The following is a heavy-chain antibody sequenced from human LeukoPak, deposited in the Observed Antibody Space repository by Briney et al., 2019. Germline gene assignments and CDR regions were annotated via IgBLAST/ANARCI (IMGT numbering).Heavy chain of an antibody. D-gene: IGHD3-22*01. Sequence: ASVEVSCKASGYTFTGYYMHWVRQAPGQGLEWMGRINPNSGGTNYAQKFQGRVTMTRDTSISTAYMELSRLRSDDTAVYYCARARGYYDSSGYAFDIWGQGTMVTVSS. CDR1: GYTFTGYY. V-gene: IGHV1-2*06. CDR3: ARARGYYDSSGYAFDI. CDR2: INPNSGGT. J-gene: IGHJ3*02.